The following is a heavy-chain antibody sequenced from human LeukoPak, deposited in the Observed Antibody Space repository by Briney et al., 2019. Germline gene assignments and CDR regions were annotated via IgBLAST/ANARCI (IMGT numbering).Heavy chain of an antibody. Sequence: PSETLSLTCTVSGGSISSYYWSWIRQPAGKGLEWIGRIYTSGSTNYNPSLKSRVTMSVDTSKNQFSLKLSSVTAADTAVYYCARGGREQQLEPVDYWGQGTLVTVSS. V-gene: IGHV4-4*07. D-gene: IGHD6-13*01. CDR2: IYTSGST. CDR3: ARGGREQQLEPVDY. CDR1: GGSISSYY. J-gene: IGHJ4*02.